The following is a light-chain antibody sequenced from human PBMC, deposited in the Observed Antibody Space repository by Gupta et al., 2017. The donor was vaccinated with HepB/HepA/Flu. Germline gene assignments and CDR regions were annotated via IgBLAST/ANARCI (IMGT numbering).Light chain of an antibody. V-gene: IGLV2-14*01. Sequence: QAALPQPASMYGSPGPSIAISCTATSSEIGGYNYVSWYQQHPGKAPKLMIYVITNRPSGVSNRFSGSKSGDTASLTISGLQAEDEADYYCTSYSSSTNTLVFGGGTKLTVL. CDR2: VIT. CDR1: SSEIGGYNY. CDR3: TSYSSSTNTLV. J-gene: IGLJ3*02.